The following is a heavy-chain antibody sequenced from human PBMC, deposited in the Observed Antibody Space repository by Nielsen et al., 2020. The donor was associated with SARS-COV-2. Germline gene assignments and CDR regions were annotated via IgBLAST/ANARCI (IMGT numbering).Heavy chain of an antibody. J-gene: IGHJ4*02. Sequence: SLKISCAASGFTFDDYAMHWVRQAPGKALEWVSGISWNSGSIGYADSVKGRFTISRDNAKNSLYLQMNSLRDEDTALYYCAKLAAAAPSDYWGQGTVVTVSS. CDR3: AKLAAAAPSDY. D-gene: IGHD6-13*01. V-gene: IGHV3-9*01. CDR2: ISWNSGSI. CDR1: GFTFDDYA.